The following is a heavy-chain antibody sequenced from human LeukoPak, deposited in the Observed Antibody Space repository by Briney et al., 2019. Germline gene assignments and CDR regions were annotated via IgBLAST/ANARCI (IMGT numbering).Heavy chain of an antibody. J-gene: IGHJ4*02. Sequence: ASVKVSCKASGYTFTSYYMHWVRQAPGQGLEWMGIINPSGGSTSYAQKFQGRVTMTRDTSTSTVYMELSSLRSEDTAVHYCATRDCSGGSCYSGDFDYWGQGTLVTVSS. D-gene: IGHD2-15*01. CDR3: ATRDCSGGSCYSGDFDY. CDR2: INPSGGST. V-gene: IGHV1-46*01. CDR1: GYTFTSYY.